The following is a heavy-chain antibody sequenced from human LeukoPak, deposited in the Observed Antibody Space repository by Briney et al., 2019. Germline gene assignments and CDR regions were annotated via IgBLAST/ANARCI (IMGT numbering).Heavy chain of an antibody. J-gene: IGHJ4*02. D-gene: IGHD3-22*01. CDR1: GFIFNNYG. CDR2: IRYDGSDK. Sequence: GGSLRLSCAASGFIFNNYGMHWVRQAPGGLEWVAFIRYDGSDKYYADSVKGRFTISRDNSKNTLYLQMNSLRAEDTAVYYCAKDSYDASGYPSHWGQGTLVTVSS. CDR3: AKDSYDASGYPSH. V-gene: IGHV3-30*02.